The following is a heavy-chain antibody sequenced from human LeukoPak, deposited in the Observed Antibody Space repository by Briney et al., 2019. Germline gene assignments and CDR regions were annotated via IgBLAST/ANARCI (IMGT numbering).Heavy chain of an antibody. Sequence: ASVKVSCKASGYTFTSYYMHWVRQAPGQGLEWMGIINPSGGSTSYAQKFQGRVTMTRDTSTSTVYMELSSLRPEDTAVYYCAREDITMVRGAKNAFDIWGQGTMVTVSS. CDR1: GYTFTSYY. D-gene: IGHD3-10*01. CDR2: INPSGGST. CDR3: AREDITMVRGAKNAFDI. V-gene: IGHV1-46*01. J-gene: IGHJ3*02.